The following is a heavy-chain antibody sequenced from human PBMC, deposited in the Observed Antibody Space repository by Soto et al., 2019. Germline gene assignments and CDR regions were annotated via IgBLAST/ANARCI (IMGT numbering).Heavy chain of an antibody. V-gene: IGHV3-30*03. CDR1: GFIFSGSG. D-gene: IGHD3-22*01. CDR3: ARWVGGSMYDSSGKYDS. Sequence: QVQLVESGGGVVQPGRSLRLTCAASGFIFSGSGMHWVRQAPGKGLEGVALVSNDGIRKYYGDSVKGRFTISRDNAENTLYLQMNSLRAEDTAVYYCARWVGGSMYDSSGKYDSWGQGTLVTVSS. J-gene: IGHJ5*01. CDR2: VSNDGIRK.